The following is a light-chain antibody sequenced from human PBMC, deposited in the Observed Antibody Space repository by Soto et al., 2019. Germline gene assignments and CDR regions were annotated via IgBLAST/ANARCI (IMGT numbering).Light chain of an antibody. J-gene: IGLJ1*01. CDR1: SSDVGGYNF. CDR2: EVT. Sequence: QAVVTQPPSASGSPGQSVTISCTGTSSDVGGYNFVSWYQQHPGKAPKLIIYEVTKRPSGVPDRFSGSKSGNTASLTVSGLLAEDEADYYCASYAGGNQVFGTGTKLTVL. V-gene: IGLV2-8*01. CDR3: ASYAGGNQV.